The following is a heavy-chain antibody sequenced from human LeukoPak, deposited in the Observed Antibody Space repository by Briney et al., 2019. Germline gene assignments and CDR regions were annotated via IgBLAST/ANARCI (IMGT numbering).Heavy chain of an antibody. CDR1: GFTFISHW. D-gene: IGHD4/OR15-4a*01. CDR2: LNGDGTSP. CDR3: AREGCKLESFDV. Sequence: RGGALRHTCVACGFTFISHWMHGVGQAPGKEVVGVSRLNGDGTSPAYAASVQGRFTISSDNAKNTMYLQMNSLSVEDTAVYFCAREGCKLESFDVWGQGTLVTVSS. V-gene: IGHV3-74*01. J-gene: IGHJ3*01.